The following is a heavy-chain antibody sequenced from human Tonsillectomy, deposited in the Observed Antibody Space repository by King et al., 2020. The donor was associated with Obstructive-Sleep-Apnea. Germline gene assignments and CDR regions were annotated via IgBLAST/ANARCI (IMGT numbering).Heavy chain of an antibody. J-gene: IGHJ4*02. CDR2: IYYSGST. CDR3: ARLVRVGERFDY. D-gene: IGHD3-10*01. Sequence: QLQESGPGLVKPSENLSLTCNVSGGSISSSSYYWSWIRQPPGKGLEWIGSIYYSGSTYYNPSLKSRVTISVDTSKNQFSLKLRSVTAADTAVYYCARLVRVGERFDYWGQGTLVTVSS. V-gene: IGHV4-39*01. CDR1: GGSISSSSYY.